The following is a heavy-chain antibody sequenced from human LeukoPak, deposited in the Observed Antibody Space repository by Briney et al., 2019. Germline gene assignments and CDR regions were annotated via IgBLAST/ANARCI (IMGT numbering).Heavy chain of an antibody. Sequence: SETLSLTCTVYGGSISSYYWSWIRQPPGKGLEWIGYIYYSGSTNYNPSLKSRVTISVDTSKNQFSLKLSSVTAADTAVYYCAREDYYDSSGYNWFDPWGQGTLVTVSS. D-gene: IGHD3-22*01. J-gene: IGHJ5*02. CDR3: AREDYYDSSGYNWFDP. V-gene: IGHV4-59*01. CDR1: GGSISSYY. CDR2: IYYSGST.